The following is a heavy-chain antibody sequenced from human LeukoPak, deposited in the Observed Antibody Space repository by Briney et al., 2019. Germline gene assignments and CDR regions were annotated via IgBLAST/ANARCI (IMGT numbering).Heavy chain of an antibody. J-gene: IGHJ1*01. CDR2: ITNNGDST. V-gene: IGHV3-23*01. Sequence: GGSLRLSCAASGFTFNSYAMSWVRQAPGKGQKWVSAITNNGDSTYYADSVKGRFTISRDNSKNTLYLQMNSLRAEDTAVYYCAKEGAITFQYWGQGTLVTVSS. CDR3: AKEGAITFQY. CDR1: GFTFNSYA. D-gene: IGHD1-26*01.